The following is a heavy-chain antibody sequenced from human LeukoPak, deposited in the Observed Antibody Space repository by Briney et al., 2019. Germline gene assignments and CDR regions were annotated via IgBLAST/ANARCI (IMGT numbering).Heavy chain of an antibody. V-gene: IGHV3-21*01. D-gene: IGHD3-22*01. Sequence: PGGTLRLSCAASGFTLSSYAMHWVRQAPGKGLEWVSSISSSSSYIYYADSVKGRFTISRDNAKNSLYLQMNSLRAEDTAVYYCARLIWEYFDSSGYPDYWGQGTLVTVSS. CDR2: ISSSSSYI. J-gene: IGHJ4*02. CDR1: GFTLSSYA. CDR3: ARLIWEYFDSSGYPDY.